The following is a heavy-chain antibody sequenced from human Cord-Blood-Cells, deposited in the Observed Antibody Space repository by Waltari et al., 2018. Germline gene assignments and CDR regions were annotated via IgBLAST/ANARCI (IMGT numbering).Heavy chain of an antibody. D-gene: IGHD1-26*01. CDR1: GFIFSNAW. Sequence: EVQLVESGGGLVKPGGSLSLTCAPSGFIFSNAWMSWVRKAPGKGLEWVGRIKQKTDGGTTDYASPVKGRFTISRDDSKNTLYLQMNSLKTEDTAVYYCTTDRGVGALDAFDIWGQGTMVTVSS. J-gene: IGHJ3*02. CDR3: TTDRGVGALDAFDI. V-gene: IGHV3-15*01. CDR2: IKQKTDGGTT.